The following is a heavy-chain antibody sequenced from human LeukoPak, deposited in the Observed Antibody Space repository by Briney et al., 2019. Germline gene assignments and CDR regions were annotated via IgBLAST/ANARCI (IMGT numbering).Heavy chain of an antibody. Sequence: PGGSLRLSCAASGFTFSSYAMSWVRQAPGKGLERVPVISYDGSNKYYADSVKGRFTISRDNSKNTLYLQMNSLRAEDTAVYYCARESSRYFDWLLTGPFDYWGQGTLVTVSS. CDR2: ISYDGSNK. CDR3: ARESSRYFDWLLTGPFDY. V-gene: IGHV3-30-3*01. CDR1: GFTFSSYA. D-gene: IGHD3-9*01. J-gene: IGHJ4*02.